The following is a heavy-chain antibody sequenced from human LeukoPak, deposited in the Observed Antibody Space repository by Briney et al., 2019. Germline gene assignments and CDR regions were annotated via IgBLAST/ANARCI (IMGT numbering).Heavy chain of an antibody. D-gene: IGHD3-9*01. J-gene: IGHJ4*02. V-gene: IGHV3-9*01. CDR2: ISWNSGSI. CDR1: GFTFDDYA. Sequence: QSGGSLRLSCAASGFTFDDYAMHWVRQAPGKGLEWVSGISWNSGSIGYADSVKGRFTISRDNSKSTLYLQMNSLRAEDTAVYYCAKDVLELYDIYDYWGQGTLVTVSS. CDR3: AKDVLELYDIYDY.